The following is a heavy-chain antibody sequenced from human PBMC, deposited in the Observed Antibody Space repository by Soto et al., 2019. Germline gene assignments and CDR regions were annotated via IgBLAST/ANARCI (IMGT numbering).Heavy chain of an antibody. CDR1: GFTFSAYD. V-gene: IGHV3-21*01. CDR2: ITSSSSYI. J-gene: IGHJ4*02. Sequence: PVGSLRLSCAASGFTFSAYDMNWVRQAPGKGLEWVSSITSSSSYINYAESVKGRFTISRDNARNSLFLNMSSLTAGDTAVYYCARDLDAYNPALGYWGQGTLVTVSS. CDR3: ARDLDAYNPALGY. D-gene: IGHD3-3*01.